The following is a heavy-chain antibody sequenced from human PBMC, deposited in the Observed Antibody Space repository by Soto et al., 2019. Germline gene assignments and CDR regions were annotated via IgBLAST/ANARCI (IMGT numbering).Heavy chain of an antibody. CDR3: ARESLLYGSGSYFHWFDP. D-gene: IGHD3-10*01. CDR1: GGSISSGGYY. J-gene: IGHJ5*02. CDR2: IYYNGST. V-gene: IGHV4-31*03. Sequence: QVQLQESGPGLVKPSQTLSLTCTVSGGSISSGGYYWSWIRQHPGKGLEWIGYIYYNGSTYYNPSLKSRVTISVDTSKNQFSLKLSSVTAADTAVYYCARESLLYGSGSYFHWFDPWGQGTLVTVSS.